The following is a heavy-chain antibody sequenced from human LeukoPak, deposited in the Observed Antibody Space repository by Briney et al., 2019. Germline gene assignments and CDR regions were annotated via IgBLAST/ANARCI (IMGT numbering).Heavy chain of an antibody. V-gene: IGHV4-59*08. CDR2: IYYSGST. Sequence: SETLSLTCTVSGGSISTYYWSWIRQPPGKGLEWIGNIYYSGSTNYNPSLNSRVTISVDTSKNQFSLELSSVTAADTAVYYCARSPGGSGTRAFDIWGQGTMVTVSS. CDR3: ARSPGGSGTRAFDI. D-gene: IGHD3-10*01. J-gene: IGHJ3*02. CDR1: GGSISTYY.